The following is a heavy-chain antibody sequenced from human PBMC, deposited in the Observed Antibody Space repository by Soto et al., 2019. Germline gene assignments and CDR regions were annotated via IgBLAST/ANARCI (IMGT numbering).Heavy chain of an antibody. D-gene: IGHD3-16*02. J-gene: IGHJ4*02. V-gene: IGHV3-23*01. CDR1: GFTFSSSA. CDR2: ISGSGGST. Sequence: EVQLLESGGGLVKPGGSLRLSCAASGFTFSSSAMSWVRQAPGKGLEWVSAISGSGGSTYYADSVKGRVTISRDNSKNTLYLQMNSLRAEDTAVYDCAKDRWTFGGVIVTPFDYWGQGTLVTVSS. CDR3: AKDRWTFGGVIVTPFDY.